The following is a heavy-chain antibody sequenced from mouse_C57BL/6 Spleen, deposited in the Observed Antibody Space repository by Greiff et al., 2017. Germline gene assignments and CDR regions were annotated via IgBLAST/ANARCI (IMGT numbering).Heavy chain of an antibody. V-gene: IGHV1-82*01. D-gene: IGHD1-1*01. CDR3: ARWRGTTGYFDV. CDR1: GYAFSSSW. CDR2: IYPGDGDT. Sequence: VKLQQSGPELVKPGASVKISCKASGYAFSSSWMNWVKQRPGKGLEWIGRIYPGDGDTNYNGKFKGKATLTADKSSSTAYMQLSSLTSEDSAVYFCARWRGTTGYFDVWGTGTTVTVSS. J-gene: IGHJ1*03.